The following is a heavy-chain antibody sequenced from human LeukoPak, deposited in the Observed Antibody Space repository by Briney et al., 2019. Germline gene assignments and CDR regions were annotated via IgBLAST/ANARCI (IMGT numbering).Heavy chain of an antibody. CDR3: AKISRDIVVVPRPSLAGFDY. Sequence: RTGGSLRLSCAASGFTFSSYAMSWVRQAPGKGLEWVSAISGSGGSTYYADSVKGRFTISRDNSKNTLYLQMNSLRAEDTAVYYCAKISRDIVVVPRPSLAGFDYWGQGTLVTVSS. V-gene: IGHV3-23*01. CDR1: GFTFSSYA. CDR2: ISGSGGST. J-gene: IGHJ4*02. D-gene: IGHD2-2*01.